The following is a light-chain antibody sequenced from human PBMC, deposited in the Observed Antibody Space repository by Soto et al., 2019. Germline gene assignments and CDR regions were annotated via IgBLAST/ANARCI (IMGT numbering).Light chain of an antibody. V-gene: IGLV2-14*03. CDR3: SSYTSSKTVV. Sequence: QSALTQPASVSGSPGQSIAISCTGTNSDVGGYHYVSWYQQHPGKAPKLMIYDVTNRPSGVSNRFSGSKSDNTASLTISGLQADDQADYCCSSYTSSKTVVFGGGTKVTVL. CDR1: NSDVGGYHY. CDR2: DVT. J-gene: IGLJ2*01.